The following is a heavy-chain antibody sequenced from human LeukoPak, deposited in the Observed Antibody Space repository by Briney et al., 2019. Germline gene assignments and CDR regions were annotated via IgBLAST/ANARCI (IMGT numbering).Heavy chain of an antibody. J-gene: IGHJ6*02. CDR1: GFTFSDYY. CDR2: ISSSGSTI. D-gene: IGHD6-13*01. V-gene: IGHV3-11*01. Sequence: GGSLRLSCAASGFTFSDYYMSWIRQAPGKGLEWVSYISSSGSTIYYADSVKGRFTISRDNAKNSLYLQMNSLRAEDTAVYYCARGGQDSSSWYTLFYYGMDVWGQGTTVTVSS. CDR3: ARGGQDSSSWYTLFYYGMDV.